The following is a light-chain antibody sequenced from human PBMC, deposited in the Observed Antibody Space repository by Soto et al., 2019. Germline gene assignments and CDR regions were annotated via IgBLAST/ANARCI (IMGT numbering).Light chain of an antibody. CDR1: QSISRW. Sequence: IKISQSPSTLSASVGDRVTITCRASQSISRWLAWNQQKPGKAPEVLIYKASTLKSGVPSRFSGSGSGTEFTLTISSLQPDDFATYYCQQYNSYSWTFGQGTKVDI. J-gene: IGKJ1*01. CDR2: KAS. V-gene: IGKV1-5*03. CDR3: QQYNSYSWT.